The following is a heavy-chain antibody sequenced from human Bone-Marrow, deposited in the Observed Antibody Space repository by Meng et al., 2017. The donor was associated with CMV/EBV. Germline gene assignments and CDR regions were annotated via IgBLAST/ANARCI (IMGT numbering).Heavy chain of an antibody. CDR3: ASRGFGELSTCGFDP. D-gene: IGHD3-10*01. V-gene: IGHV1-24*01. Sequence: ASVKVSCKVSGYTLTELSRHWVRQAPGKGLEWMGGFDPEDGETIYAQKFQGRVTMTEDTSTDTAYMELSSLRSEDTAVYYCASRGFGELSTCGFDPWGQGTLVTVSS. J-gene: IGHJ5*02. CDR2: FDPEDGET. CDR1: GYTLTELS.